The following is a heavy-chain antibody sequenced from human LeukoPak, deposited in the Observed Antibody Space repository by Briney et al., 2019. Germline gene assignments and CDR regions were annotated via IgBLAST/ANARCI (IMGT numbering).Heavy chain of an antibody. CDR1: GYTFTSYG. V-gene: IGHV1-18*01. J-gene: IGHJ6*02. CDR2: ISAYNGNT. Sequence: GASVKVSCKASGYTFTSYGISWVRQAPGQGLEWMGWISAYNGNTNYAQKLQGRVTMTTDTSTCTAYMELRSLRSDDTAVYYCAGAKTGLRDGLLDYYYGMDVWGQGTTVTVSS. CDR3: AGAKTGLRDGLLDYYYGMDV. D-gene: IGHD4-17*01.